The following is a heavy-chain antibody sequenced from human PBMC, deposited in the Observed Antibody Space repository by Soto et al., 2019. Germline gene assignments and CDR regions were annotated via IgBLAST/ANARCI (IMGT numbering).Heavy chain of an antibody. CDR1: GGSISRMSYF. Sequence: QLQLQESGPGLVKPSETLSLPCTVSGGSISRMSYFWGWIRQPPGKGLEWIGSIYYSGNTYYNASLRSRVTRSVDTSKNQCSLKLSSVTAADTAVYYCATLWFGEGDYWGQGTLVTVSS. D-gene: IGHD3-10*01. CDR2: IYYSGNT. V-gene: IGHV4-39*01. J-gene: IGHJ4*02. CDR3: ATLWFGEGDY.